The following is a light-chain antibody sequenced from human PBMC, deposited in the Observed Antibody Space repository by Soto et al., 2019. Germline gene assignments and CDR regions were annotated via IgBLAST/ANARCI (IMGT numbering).Light chain of an antibody. Sequence: DIQMTQSPSTLSASVGDRVTITCRASQSISSWLAWYQQKPGKAPKLLIYKASSLESGVPSSFSGSGCGTEFTLTICSLQPDDFATYYCQQYNNYSYTFGQGTKLEIK. CDR1: QSISSW. CDR3: QQYNNYSYT. CDR2: KAS. J-gene: IGKJ2*01. V-gene: IGKV1-5*03.